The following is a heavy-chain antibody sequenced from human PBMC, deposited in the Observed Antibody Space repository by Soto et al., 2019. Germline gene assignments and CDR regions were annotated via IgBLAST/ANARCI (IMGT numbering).Heavy chain of an antibody. V-gene: IGHV4-59*01. D-gene: IGHD3-3*01. CDR3: ARSYYDFWSGYWTFDY. CDR1: GGSISSYY. CDR2: IYYSGST. Sequence: PSETLSLTCTVSGGSISSYYWSWIRQPPGKGLEWIGYIYYSGSTNYNPSLKSRVTISVDTSKNQFSLKLSSVTAADTAVYYCARSYYDFWSGYWTFDYWGQGTLVTVSS. J-gene: IGHJ4*02.